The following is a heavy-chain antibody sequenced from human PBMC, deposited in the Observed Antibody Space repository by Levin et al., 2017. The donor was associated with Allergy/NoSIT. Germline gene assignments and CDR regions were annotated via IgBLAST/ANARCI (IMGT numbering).Heavy chain of an antibody. CDR3: ARDFDGDYVN. J-gene: IGHJ4*02. D-gene: IGHD4-17*01. V-gene: IGHV3-7*01. Sequence: GESLKISCAASGFTFSSYWMTWVRQAPGKGLEWVANIEQDGSDKYYVDSVKGRFTISRDNAKNSLYLQMNSLRAEDTAVYYCARDFDGDYVNWGQGTLVTVSS. CDR1: GFTFSSYW. CDR2: IEQDGSDK.